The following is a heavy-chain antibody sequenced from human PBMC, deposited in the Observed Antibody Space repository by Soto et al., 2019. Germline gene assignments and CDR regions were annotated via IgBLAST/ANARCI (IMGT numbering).Heavy chain of an antibody. CDR1: GFTFSSYA. D-gene: IGHD3-3*01. J-gene: IGHJ4*02. CDR3: ANLGQYYDFWSGTDLDFDY. CDR2: ISGSGGST. Sequence: EVRLLESGGGLVQPGGSLRLSCAASGFTFSSYAMSWVRQAPGKGLEWVSAISGSGGSTYYADSVKGRFTISRDNSKNTLYLQMNSLRAEDTAVYYCANLGQYYDFWSGTDLDFDYWGQGTLVTVSS. V-gene: IGHV3-23*01.